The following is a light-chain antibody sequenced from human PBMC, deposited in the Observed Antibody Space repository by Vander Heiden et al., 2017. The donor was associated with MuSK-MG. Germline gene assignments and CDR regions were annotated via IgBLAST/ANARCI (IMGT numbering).Light chain of an antibody. V-gene: IGLV3-25*03. Sequence: SYELTQPPSVSVSPGQTARTPCSGDALPKQYAYWYQQKPGQAPVLVIYKDSERPSGIPERFSGSSSGTTVTLTISGVQAEDEADYYCQSTDSSGTYPVVFGGGTKLTVL. CDR1: ALPKQY. CDR2: KDS. J-gene: IGLJ2*01. CDR3: QSTDSSGTYPVV.